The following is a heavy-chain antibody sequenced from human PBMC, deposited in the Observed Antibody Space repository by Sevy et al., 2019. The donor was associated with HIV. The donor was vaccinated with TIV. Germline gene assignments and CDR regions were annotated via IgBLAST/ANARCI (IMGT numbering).Heavy chain of an antibody. Sequence: ASVKVSCKDSGFSFSSYGFTWVRQAPGQGLEWMGWIGVYNGNSNTAQRLQRRVTLTTDTSTSAVYMELSGLKSDDTAVYYCARVPTHYYSSSTYFDYWGQGTPVTVSS. CDR1: GFSFSSYG. CDR2: IGVYNGNS. CDR3: ARVPTHYYSSSTYFDY. D-gene: IGHD3-10*01. J-gene: IGHJ4*02. V-gene: IGHV1-18*01.